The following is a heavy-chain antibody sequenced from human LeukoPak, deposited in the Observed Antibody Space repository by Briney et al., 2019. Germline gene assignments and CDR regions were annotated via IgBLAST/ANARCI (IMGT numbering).Heavy chain of an antibody. D-gene: IGHD2-15*01. V-gene: IGHV4-4*07. Sequence: SETLSLTCTVSGVSISIYYWRWVRQPAGKGLEWIGHIYTSGSTNYNPSLNSRVTISVDKSKNHLSLKLSSVTPADTAVYYCARDWRYCSGGSCSYYFDHWGQGALVTVSS. CDR2: IYTSGST. CDR3: ARDWRYCSGGSCSYYFDH. J-gene: IGHJ4*02. CDR1: GVSISIYY.